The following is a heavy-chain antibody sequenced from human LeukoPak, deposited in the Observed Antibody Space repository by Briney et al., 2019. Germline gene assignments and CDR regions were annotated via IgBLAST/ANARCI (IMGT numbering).Heavy chain of an antibody. J-gene: IGHJ4*02. CDR1: GFTFSSYS. CDR2: ISSSSSYI. Sequence: GGSLRLSCAASGFTFSSYSMNWVRQAPRKGLEWVSSISSSSSYIYYADSVKGRFTISRDNSKNTLYLQMNSLRAEDTAVYYCAKGSGQFWSGYPPEFDYWGQGTLVTVSS. D-gene: IGHD3-3*02. CDR3: AKGSGQFWSGYPPEFDY. V-gene: IGHV3-21*04.